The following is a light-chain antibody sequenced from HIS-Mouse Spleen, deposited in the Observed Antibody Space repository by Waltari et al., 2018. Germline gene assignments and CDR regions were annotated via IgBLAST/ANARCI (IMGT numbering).Light chain of an antibody. V-gene: IGLV3-25*03. Sequence: SYELTQPPSVSVSPGQTARIPCSGDALPNQYAYWYQQTPGQAPVLVIYKDSERPSGIPERFSGSSSGTTVTLTISGVQAEDEADYYCQSADSSGTYVVFGGGTKLTVL. CDR1: ALPNQY. CDR3: QSADSSGTYVV. J-gene: IGLJ2*01. CDR2: KDS.